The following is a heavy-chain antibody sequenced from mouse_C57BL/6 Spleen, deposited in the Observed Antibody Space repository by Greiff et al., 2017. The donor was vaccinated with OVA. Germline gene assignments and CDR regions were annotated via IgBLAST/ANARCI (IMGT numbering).Heavy chain of an antibody. Sequence: QVQLQQSGPGLVQPSQSLSITCTVSGFSLTSYGVHWVRQSPGKGLEWLGVIWSGGSTDYNAAFISRLSISKDNSKSQVFFKMNSLQADDTAIEYCARNRIITTVVADAMDYWGQGTSVTVSS. CDR1: GFSLTSYG. CDR3: ARNRIITTVVADAMDY. D-gene: IGHD1-1*01. J-gene: IGHJ4*01. V-gene: IGHV2-2*01. CDR2: IWSGGST.